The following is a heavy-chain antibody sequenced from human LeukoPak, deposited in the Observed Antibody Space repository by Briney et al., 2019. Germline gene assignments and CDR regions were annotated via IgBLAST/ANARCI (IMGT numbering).Heavy chain of an antibody. D-gene: IGHD2-8*01. CDR3: AHLSKYCTSGVCYYFDY. V-gene: IGHV2-5*02. CDR1: GFSLSTSGVG. CDR2: IYWDNDK. J-gene: IGHJ4*02. Sequence: SGPTLVKPTQTLTLTCTFSGFSLSTSGVGVGWIRQPPGKALEWLALIYWDNDKRYSPSLKSRVTIPRDTAKNQVVPRMTNMDPVDTATYYCAHLSKYCTSGVCYYFDYWGQGTLVTVSS.